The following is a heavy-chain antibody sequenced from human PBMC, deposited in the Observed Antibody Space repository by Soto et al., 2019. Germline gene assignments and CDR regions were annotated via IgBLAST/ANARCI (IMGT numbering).Heavy chain of an antibody. CDR3: ASYSYGLYYFDY. J-gene: IGHJ4*02. CDR1: GFTVSSNY. CDR2: IYSGGST. Sequence: EVQLVETGGGLIQPGGSLRLSCEASGFTVSSNYMSWVRQAPGKGLEWVSVIYSGGSTYYADSVKGRFTISRDNSKNTPYRQMNSLTAEDTAVYYCASYSYGLYYFDYWGQGTLVTVSS. V-gene: IGHV3-53*02. D-gene: IGHD5-18*01.